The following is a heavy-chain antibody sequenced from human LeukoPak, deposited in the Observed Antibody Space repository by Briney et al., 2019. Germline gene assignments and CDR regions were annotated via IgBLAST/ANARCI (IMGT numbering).Heavy chain of an antibody. D-gene: IGHD5-18*01. V-gene: IGHV1-18*01. CDR1: GYTFTSYG. J-gene: IGHJ6*03. Sequence: ASVKVSCKASGYTFTSYGISWVRQAPGQGLEWMGWISAYNGNTNYAQKLQGRVTMTTDTSTSTAYMELRSLRSDDTAVYYCARVRLPPYYYYFYYMDVWGTGTTVTVSS. CDR3: ARVRLPPYYYYFYYMDV. CDR2: ISAYNGNT.